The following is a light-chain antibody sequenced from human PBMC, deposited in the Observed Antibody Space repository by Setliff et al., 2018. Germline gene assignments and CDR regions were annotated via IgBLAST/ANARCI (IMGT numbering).Light chain of an antibody. Sequence: QSALTQPASVSGSPGQSITISCTGSASDVGDYNYVSWHQQHPGEAPKLLIYEVINRPSGISNRFSGSKSGNTASLTTSGLLAEDEADYFCMSYTTIRTYVFGTGTKVTVL. CDR1: ASDVGDYNY. CDR2: EVI. CDR3: MSYTTIRTYV. V-gene: IGLV2-14*01. J-gene: IGLJ1*01.